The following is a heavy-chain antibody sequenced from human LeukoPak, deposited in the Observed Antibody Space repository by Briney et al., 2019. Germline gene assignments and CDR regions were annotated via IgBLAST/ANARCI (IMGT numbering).Heavy chain of an antibody. CDR3: ETGNYYDSRGYYTYGH. Sequence: GGSLRLSCAASGFTFSRYWMHWVRPAPGKGLVWVSLINGDGSTTSYTESEKGGYTISRDNAKHTLYLQMNSLRAEDTAVYYCETGNYYDSRGYYTYGHWGQGTLVSVSS. D-gene: IGHD3-22*01. CDR2: INGDGSTT. V-gene: IGHV3-74*01. CDR1: GFTFSRYW. J-gene: IGHJ1*01.